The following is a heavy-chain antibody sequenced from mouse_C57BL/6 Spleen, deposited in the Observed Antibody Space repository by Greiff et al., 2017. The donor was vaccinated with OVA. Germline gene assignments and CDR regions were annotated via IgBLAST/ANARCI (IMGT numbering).Heavy chain of an antibody. D-gene: IGHD2-1*01. CDR3: ERAGGADGNRYFVV. V-gene: IGHV5-6*01. CDR1: GFTFSSYG. Sequence: EVQGVESGGDLVKPGGSLKLSCAASGFTFSSYGMSWVRQTPDQGLEWVATISRGGGYTYYPDSVKGRFTISRDNAKNTLYLQMSSLKSEETAMYYGERAGGADGNRYFVVGGTGTTATVSS. CDR2: ISRGGGYT. J-gene: IGHJ1*03.